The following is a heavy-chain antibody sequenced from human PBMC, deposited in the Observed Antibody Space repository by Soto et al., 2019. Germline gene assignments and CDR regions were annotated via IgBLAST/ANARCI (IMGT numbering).Heavy chain of an antibody. CDR3: ARVVVIPDYYYGMDV. V-gene: IGHV1-69*13. CDR2: IIPIFGTA. J-gene: IGHJ6*02. Sequence: SVKVSCKASGGTFSSYAISWVRQAPGQGLEWMGGIIPIFGTANYAQKFQGRVTITADESTSTAYMELSSLRSEDTAVYYCARVVVIPDYYYGMDVWGQGTTVTVSS. CDR1: GGTFSSYA. D-gene: IGHD3-22*01.